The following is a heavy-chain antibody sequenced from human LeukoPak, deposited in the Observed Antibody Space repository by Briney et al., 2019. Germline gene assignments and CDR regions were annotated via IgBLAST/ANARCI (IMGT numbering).Heavy chain of an antibody. CDR2: IKTDGSTT. Sequence: GGSLRLSCAVSGFTFSSSWMHWVRQAPGKGLVWVSHIKTDGSTTAYADVVKGRFTISRDNAKNSLYLQINSLRAEDTAVYYCARSSYSSSSSVWGQGTMVTVSS. V-gene: IGHV3-74*01. CDR3: ARSSYSSSSSV. J-gene: IGHJ3*01. D-gene: IGHD6-6*01. CDR1: GFTFSSSW.